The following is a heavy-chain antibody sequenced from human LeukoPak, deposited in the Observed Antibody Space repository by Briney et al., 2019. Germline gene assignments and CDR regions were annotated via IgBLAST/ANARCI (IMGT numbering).Heavy chain of an antibody. CDR3: ARERNDIVIYGASRYFDL. D-gene: IGHD2/OR15-2a*01. J-gene: IGHJ2*01. CDR2: INPNSGGT. Sequence: ASVKVSCKASGYTFTGYYMHWVRQAPGQGLEWMGWINPNSGGTNYARKFQGRVTMTRDTSISTAYMELSRLRSDDTAVYYCARERNDIVIYGASRYFDLWGRGTLVTVSS. CDR1: GYTFTGYY. V-gene: IGHV1-2*02.